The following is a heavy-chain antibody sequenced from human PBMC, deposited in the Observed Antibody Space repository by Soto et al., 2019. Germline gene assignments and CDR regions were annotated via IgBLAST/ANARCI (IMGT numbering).Heavy chain of an antibody. D-gene: IGHD2-15*01. Sequence: SETLSLTCSVSGYSVSSSDYYWAWIRQPPGNGLEWIGSMLYSGLTYYNPSLKSRVTLSVDTSKNQFSVRLNSVTASDTAVYYCAPLSVSLSGPYGIHVWGQGTTVTVSS. V-gene: IGHV4-39*01. J-gene: IGHJ6*02. CDR1: GYSVSSSDYY. CDR2: MLYSGLT. CDR3: APLSVSLSGPYGIHV.